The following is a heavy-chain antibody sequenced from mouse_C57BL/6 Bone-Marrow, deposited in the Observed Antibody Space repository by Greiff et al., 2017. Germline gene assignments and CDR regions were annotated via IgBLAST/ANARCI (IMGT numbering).Heavy chain of an antibody. V-gene: IGHV1-54*01. D-gene: IGHD2-5*01. CDR1: GYAFTNYL. J-gene: IGHJ2*01. CDR2: IYPGSGGT. Sequence: QVQLQEPGAELVRPGTSVKVSCKASGYAFTNYLIAWVKQRPGQGLEWIGVIYPGSGGTNYNEKFKGKATLTADTSSSTAYVQLSSLTSEDSAVYVCASDSNYARYFDYWGQGTTLTVSS. CDR3: ASDSNYARYFDY.